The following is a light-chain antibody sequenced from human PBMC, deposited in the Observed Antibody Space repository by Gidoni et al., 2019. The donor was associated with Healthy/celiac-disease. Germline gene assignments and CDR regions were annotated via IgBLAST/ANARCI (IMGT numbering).Light chain of an antibody. J-gene: IGLJ2*01. CDR1: SSNIGSNY. CDR3: AAWDDSLSGRVV. V-gene: IGLV1-47*01. CDR2: RNN. Sequence: QSVLTQPPSASGTPGQRVTIPCSGSSSNIGSNYVYWYQQLPGTAPKLLIYRNNQRPSGVPDRFSVSKSGTSASLAISGLRSEDEADYYCAAWDDSLSGRVVFGGGTKLTVL.